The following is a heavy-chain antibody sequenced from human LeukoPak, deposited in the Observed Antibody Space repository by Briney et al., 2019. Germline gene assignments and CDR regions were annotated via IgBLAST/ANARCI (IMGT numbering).Heavy chain of an antibody. D-gene: IGHD3-22*01. CDR3: ARHYADYYDSSGFYAFDI. CDR1: GYSFTSYW. V-gene: IGHV5-10-1*01. J-gene: IGHJ3*02. Sequence: GESLKISCKGSGYSFTSYWISWVRQMPGKGLEWMGRIDPSDSYTNYSPSFQGHVTISADKSISTAYLQWSSLKASDTAMYYCARHYADYYDSSGFYAFDIWGRGTMVTVSS. CDR2: IDPSDSYT.